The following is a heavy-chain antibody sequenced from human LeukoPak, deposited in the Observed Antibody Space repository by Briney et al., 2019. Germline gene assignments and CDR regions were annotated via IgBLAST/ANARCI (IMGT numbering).Heavy chain of an antibody. CDR3: ARDLGFDS. Sequence: ASVKVSCKTSGYTFSVYYIQWVRQAPGLGLEWMGWINPNTGGTNYAEKFKGRVTMTRDTSISTAYMEVTRLKSDDTAIYYCARDLGFDSWGQGTLVTVSS. CDR1: GYTFSVYY. V-gene: IGHV1-2*02. J-gene: IGHJ4*02. CDR2: INPNTGGT. D-gene: IGHD3-16*01.